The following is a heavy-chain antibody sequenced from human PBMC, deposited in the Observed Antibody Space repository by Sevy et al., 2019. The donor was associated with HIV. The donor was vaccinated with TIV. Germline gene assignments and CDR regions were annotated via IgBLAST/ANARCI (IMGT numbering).Heavy chain of an antibody. CDR1: GFTFGDYA. V-gene: IGHV3-49*04. D-gene: IGHD2-2*01. Sequence: GGSLRLSCTTSGFTFGDYAMSWVRQAPGKGLEWVGFIRSKVYGGTTEYAASVKGRFTISRDDSKSIAYLQMNSLKTEETAVYYCARGGYCRTLICYYAWVGVWGQGTTVTVSS. J-gene: IGHJ6*02. CDR3: ARGGYCRTLICYYAWVGV. CDR2: IRSKVYGGTT.